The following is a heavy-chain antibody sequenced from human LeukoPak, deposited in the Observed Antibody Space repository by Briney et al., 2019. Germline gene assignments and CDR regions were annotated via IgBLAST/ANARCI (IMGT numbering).Heavy chain of an antibody. J-gene: IGHJ5*02. CDR1: GYTFTSYD. Sequence: ASAKVSCKASGYTFTSYDINWVRQATGQGLEWMGWMNPNSGNTGYAQKFQGRVTMTRNTSISTAYMELSSLRSEDTAVYYCARAPTAGGDTDMVTGYWFDPWGQGTLVTVSS. D-gene: IGHD5-18*01. CDR2: MNPNSGNT. V-gene: IGHV1-8*02. CDR3: ARAPTAGGDTDMVTGYWFDP.